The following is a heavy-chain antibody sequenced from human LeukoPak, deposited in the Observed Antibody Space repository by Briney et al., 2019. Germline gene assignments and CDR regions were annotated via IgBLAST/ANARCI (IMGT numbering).Heavy chain of an antibody. CDR2: ISYSSSYT. CDR1: GFTFSEYY. D-gene: IGHD2-2*01. V-gene: IGHV3-11*06. J-gene: IGHJ6*02. Sequence: PGGSLRLSCAASGFTFSEYYMSWIRQAPGKGLELVSYISYSSSYTNYAHSVKGRFTISRDNAKKSLYLQMNSLRAEDTAVYYCARYCSPTSSYDHYYYGMDVWGQGTTVTVSS. CDR3: ARYCSPTSSYDHYYYGMDV.